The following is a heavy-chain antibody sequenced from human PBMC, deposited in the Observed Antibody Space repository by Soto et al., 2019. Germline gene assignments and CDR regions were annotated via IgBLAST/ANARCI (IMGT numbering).Heavy chain of an antibody. D-gene: IGHD1-26*01. Sequence: QVQLVQSGADVKKPGASVKVSCKASGYTFTSYGISWVRQAPGQGLEWMGWISTYNGNTNYAQKLQGRITMTTETTASAAYMEHRNLRAVDEAVYYCARVRSGCYYVYWGRGTLVTVS. CDR2: ISTYNGNT. CDR3: ARVRSGCYYVY. CDR1: GYTFTSYG. J-gene: IGHJ4*02. V-gene: IGHV1-18*04.